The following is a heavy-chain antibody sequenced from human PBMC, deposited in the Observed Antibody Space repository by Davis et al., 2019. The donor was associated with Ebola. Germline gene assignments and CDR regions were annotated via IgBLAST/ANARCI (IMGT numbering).Heavy chain of an antibody. CDR3: ARVKYSYGYRVDYYYGMDV. Sequence: GESLKISCAASGFTFSSYAMTWVRQAPGKGLEWVSAISGSGGSTYYADSVKGRFTISRDNSKKTLYLQMNSLRAEDTAVYYCARVKYSYGYRVDYYYGMDVWGQGTTVTVSS. D-gene: IGHD5-18*01. CDR2: ISGSGGST. CDR1: GFTFSSYA. J-gene: IGHJ6*02. V-gene: IGHV3-23*01.